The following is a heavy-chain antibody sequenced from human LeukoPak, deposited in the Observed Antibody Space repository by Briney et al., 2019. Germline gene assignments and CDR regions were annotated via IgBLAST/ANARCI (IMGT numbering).Heavy chain of an antibody. Sequence: PGGSLRLSCGVSGVTFSSHGMNWVRQAPGKGLEWVSAITGSGDRTYYTDSVRGRFTVSRDNSKNTLYLQMNGLRAEDTAVYYCARDQEGFDYWGQGTVVTVSS. CDR1: GVTFSSHG. V-gene: IGHV3-23*01. CDR2: ITGSGDRT. CDR3: ARDQEGFDY. J-gene: IGHJ4*02.